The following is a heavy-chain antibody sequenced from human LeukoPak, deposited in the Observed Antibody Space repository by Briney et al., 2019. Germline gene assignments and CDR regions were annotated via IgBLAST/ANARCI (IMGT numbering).Heavy chain of an antibody. D-gene: IGHD2-2*01. CDR3: ARPRGCGSARCNNFDY. CDR2: IYSGGST. Sequence: GGSLRLSCAASGFTFSSYAMSWVRQAPGKGLEWVSLIYSGGSTYYADSVKGRFTISRDNSKNTLYLQMNSLRAEDTAVYYCARPRGCGSARCNNFDYWGQGTLVTVSS. CDR1: GFTFSSYA. J-gene: IGHJ4*02. V-gene: IGHV3-66*04.